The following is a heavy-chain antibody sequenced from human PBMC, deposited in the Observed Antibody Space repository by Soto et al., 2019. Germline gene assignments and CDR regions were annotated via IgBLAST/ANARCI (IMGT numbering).Heavy chain of an antibody. D-gene: IGHD5-12*01. CDR3: AVGSVDIVPTGMKPFDP. J-gene: IGHJ5*02. Sequence: GASVKVSCKASGGTFSSYTISWVRQAPGQGLEWMGGIIPIFGTANYAQKFQGRVTITADESTSTAYMELSSLRSEDTAIYYCAVGSVDIVPTGMKPFDPWGQGTLVTVSS. V-gene: IGHV1-69*13. CDR2: IIPIFGTA. CDR1: GGTFSSYT.